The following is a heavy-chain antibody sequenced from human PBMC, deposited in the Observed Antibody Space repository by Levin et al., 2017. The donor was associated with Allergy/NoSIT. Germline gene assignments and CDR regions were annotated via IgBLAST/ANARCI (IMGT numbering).Heavy chain of an antibody. CDR1: GDSISYFY. J-gene: IGHJ4*02. Sequence: SETLSLTCTVSGDSISYFYWSWIRQPPGKGLEWIGHIQYSGSPNYNPSLKSRVAISIDTSKNQFSLKLRSVTAADTAVYYCAIIGGYRCSTTSCAAYSDFWGQGTLVTVSS. CDR3: AIIGGYRCSTTSCAAYSDF. CDR2: IQYSGSP. V-gene: IGHV4-59*08. D-gene: IGHD2-2*01.